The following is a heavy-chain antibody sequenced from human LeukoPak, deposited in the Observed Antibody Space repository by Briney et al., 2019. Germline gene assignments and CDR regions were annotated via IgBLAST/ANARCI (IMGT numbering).Heavy chain of an antibody. CDR3: ARGGYYFGY. CDR2: IKQDGSEK. D-gene: IGHD5-12*01. V-gene: IGHV3-7*01. CDR1: GGSFSGYY. Sequence: ETLSLTCAVYGGSFSGYYWSWIRQPPGKGLEWVANIKQDGSEKYYVDSVKGRFTISRDNAKNSLYLQMNSLRAEDTAVYYCARGGYYFGYWGQGTLVTVSS. J-gene: IGHJ4*02.